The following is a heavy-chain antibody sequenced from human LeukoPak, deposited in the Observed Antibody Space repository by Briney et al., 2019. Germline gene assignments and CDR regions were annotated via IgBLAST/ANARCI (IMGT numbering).Heavy chain of an antibody. Sequence: GALRLSCAASGFTFSDCYMSWVRQAPGKGLEWVSAISGNGGSTYYADSVKGRFTISRDNSKNTLYLQMNSLRAEDTAVYYCAKDWDPLGGDYWGQGTLVTVSS. J-gene: IGHJ4*02. CDR2: ISGNGGST. CDR3: AKDWDPLGGDY. V-gene: IGHV3-23*01. CDR1: GFTFSDCY. D-gene: IGHD3-10*01.